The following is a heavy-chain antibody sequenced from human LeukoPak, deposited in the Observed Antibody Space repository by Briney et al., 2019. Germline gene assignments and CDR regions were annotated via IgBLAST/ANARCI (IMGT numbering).Heavy chain of an antibody. J-gene: IGHJ4*02. Sequence: SETLSLTCTVSGGSVSNYYWSWIRQPAGKGLEWIGRVYTSGGTDYNPSLSSRVTMSVDTSKNHLSLKLSSVTAADTAIYYCAREHRDFVGDGYYYGCWGQGTLVTVSP. CDR1: GGSVSNYY. V-gene: IGHV4-4*07. CDR3: AREHRDFVGDGYYYGC. D-gene: IGHD3-22*01. CDR2: VYTSGGT.